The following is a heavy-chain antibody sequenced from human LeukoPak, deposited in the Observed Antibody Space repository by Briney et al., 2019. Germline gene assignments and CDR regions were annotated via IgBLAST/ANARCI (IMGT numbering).Heavy chain of an antibody. D-gene: IGHD3-22*01. Sequence: GGSLRLSCAVSGFPFSTFWMSWVRQAPGKGLEWVANINQDGSEKYYVDSVRGRFAISRDNAKNTLYLQMNSLRAEDTAVYYCAKAPDYYDSSGYSLLGDYWGQGTLVTVSS. V-gene: IGHV3-7*01. CDR2: INQDGSEK. CDR1: GFPFSTFW. CDR3: AKAPDYYDSSGYSLLGDY. J-gene: IGHJ4*02.